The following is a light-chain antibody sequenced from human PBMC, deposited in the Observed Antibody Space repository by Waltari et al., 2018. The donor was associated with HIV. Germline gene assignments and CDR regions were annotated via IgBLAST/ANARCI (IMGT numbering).Light chain of an antibody. Sequence: VLPQPPPFSGAPGQMITFPCLGCHSTIGAGSGLHWYRHVPGTAPKLLIYDDNDRPSGVPARFSGSKSGTSASLVINGLQAEDEADYYCQSYDNSLSAYVFGTGTKVTVL. CDR1: HSTIGAGSG. CDR3: QSYDNSLSAYV. J-gene: IGLJ1*01. V-gene: IGLV1-40*01. CDR2: DDN.